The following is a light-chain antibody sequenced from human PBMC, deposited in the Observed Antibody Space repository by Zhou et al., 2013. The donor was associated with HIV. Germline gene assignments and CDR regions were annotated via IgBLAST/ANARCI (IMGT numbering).Light chain of an antibody. CDR2: GAS. Sequence: EVLMTQSPVTLSVSPGEVVTLSCKASQSISTNLAWYHQRPGQAPTVLIYGASTRATGVPVRFSGSGSGTDFTLTISSLEPEDFAVYYCQQRVNSFTFGGGTKVEIK. J-gene: IGKJ4*01. CDR1: QSISTN. V-gene: IGKV3-15*01. CDR3: QQRVNSFT.